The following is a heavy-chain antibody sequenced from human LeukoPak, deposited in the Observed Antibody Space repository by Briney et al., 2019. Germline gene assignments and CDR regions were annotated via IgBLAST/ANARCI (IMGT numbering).Heavy chain of an antibody. Sequence: NTSETLSLTCTVSGGSISSYYWSWIRQPPGKGLEWIGYIYYSGSTNYNPSLKSRVTISVDTSKNQFSLKLSSVTAADTAVYFCARVGNHYDTLTGYSPYYFDYWGQGTLVTVSS. CDR1: GGSISSYY. V-gene: IGHV4-59*01. D-gene: IGHD3-9*01. CDR2: IYYSGST. CDR3: ARVGNHYDTLTGYSPYYFDY. J-gene: IGHJ4*02.